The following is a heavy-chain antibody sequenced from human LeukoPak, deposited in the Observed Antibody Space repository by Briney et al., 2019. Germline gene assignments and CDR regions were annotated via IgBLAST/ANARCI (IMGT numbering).Heavy chain of an antibody. CDR3: ARMTVGIAAAGKPMDA. J-gene: IGHJ6*03. CDR1: GGSFSGYY. D-gene: IGHD6-13*01. CDR2: INHSGST. Sequence: PSETLSLTCAVYGGSFSGYYWSWIRQPPGKGLEWIGEINHSGSTNYNPSLKSRVTISVDTSKNQFSLKLSSVTAADTAVYYCARMTVGIAAAGKPMDAWGKGTTVTVSS. V-gene: IGHV4-34*01.